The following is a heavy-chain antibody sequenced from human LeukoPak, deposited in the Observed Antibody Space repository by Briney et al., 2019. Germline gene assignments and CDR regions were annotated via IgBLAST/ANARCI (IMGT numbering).Heavy chain of an antibody. D-gene: IGHD3-16*01. V-gene: IGHV1-46*01. CDR2: INPSGGST. Sequence: GASVKVPCKASGYTFTSYYMHWVRQAPGQGLEWMGIINPSGGSTSYAQKFQGRVTMTRDMSTSTVYMELSSLRSEDTAVYYCAGGAGTNWFDPWGQGTLVTVSS. CDR1: GYTFTSYY. J-gene: IGHJ5*02. CDR3: AGGAGTNWFDP.